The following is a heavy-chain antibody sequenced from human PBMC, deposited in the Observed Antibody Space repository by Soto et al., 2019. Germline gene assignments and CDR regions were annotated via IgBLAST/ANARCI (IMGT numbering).Heavy chain of an antibody. Sequence: QITLKESGPTLVKPTQTLTLTCTFSGFSLSTSGVGVGWIRQPPGKALEWLALIYWDDDKRYSPSLKSRPTITKNTAKTEVVLTMTIKNPVDTATSDYAYTTITMIEVVPDYWGQGTLVTVSS. CDR3: AYTTITMIEVVPDY. CDR2: IYWDDDK. CDR1: GFSLSTSGVG. J-gene: IGHJ4*02. V-gene: IGHV2-5*02. D-gene: IGHD3-22*01.